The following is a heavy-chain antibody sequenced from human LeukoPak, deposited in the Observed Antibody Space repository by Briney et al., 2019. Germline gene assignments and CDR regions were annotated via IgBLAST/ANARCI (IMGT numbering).Heavy chain of an antibody. CDR1: GGSISSYY. D-gene: IGHD2-2*02. J-gene: IGHJ4*02. V-gene: IGHV4-59*08. CDR2: IYYSGST. Sequence: PSETLSLTCTVSGGSISSYYWSWIRQPPVKGLEWIGYIYYSGSTNYNPSLKSRVTISVDTSKNQFSLKLSSVTAADTAVYYCARHEGKKNQYTLDYWGQGTLVTVSS. CDR3: ARHEGKKNQYTLDY.